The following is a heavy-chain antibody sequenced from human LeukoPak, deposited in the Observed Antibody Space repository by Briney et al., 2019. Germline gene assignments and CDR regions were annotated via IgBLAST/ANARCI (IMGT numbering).Heavy chain of an antibody. CDR3: ARAGDYDNSGPPDY. V-gene: IGHV3-30*10. Sequence: GGSLRLSCATSGFTFITYAMHWVRQAPGKGLGWVAAISNDGSHKHYTDSVKGRFTISRDSSKDTVFLQMNSLVLEDMAVYYCARAGDYDNSGPPDYWGQGTLVTVSS. D-gene: IGHD3-22*01. CDR2: ISNDGSHK. J-gene: IGHJ4*02. CDR1: GFTFITYA.